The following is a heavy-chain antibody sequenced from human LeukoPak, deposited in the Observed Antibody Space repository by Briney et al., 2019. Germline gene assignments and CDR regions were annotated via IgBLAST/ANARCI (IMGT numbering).Heavy chain of an antibody. CDR1: GYLFTSYW. J-gene: IGHJ4*02. Sequence: NLGESLKISCQGSGYLFTSYWIGWVRQLPGKGLEWMGIIYPGDSDTRYSPSFQGQVTISADKSISTAYLQWSSLKASDTAMYYCARQTVTTVIFDYWGQGTLVTVSS. CDR2: IYPGDSDT. V-gene: IGHV5-51*01. D-gene: IGHD4-17*01. CDR3: ARQTVTTVIFDY.